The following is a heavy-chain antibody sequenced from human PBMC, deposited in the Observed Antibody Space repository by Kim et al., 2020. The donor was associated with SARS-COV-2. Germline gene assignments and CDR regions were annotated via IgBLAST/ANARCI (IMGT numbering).Heavy chain of an antibody. J-gene: IGHJ4*02. V-gene: IGHV3-7*01. D-gene: IGHD3-16*01. CDR2: DGSEK. Sequence: DGSEKYYVDSVKGRFTISRDNAKNSLYLQMTSLRVEDTAVYYCLRDFLGCGGRGTLVTVSS. CDR3: LRDFLGC.